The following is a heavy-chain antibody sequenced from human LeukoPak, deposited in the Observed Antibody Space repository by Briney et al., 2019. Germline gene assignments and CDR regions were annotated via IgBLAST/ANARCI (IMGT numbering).Heavy chain of an antibody. CDR2: ISWNSGSI. V-gene: IGHV3-9*01. CDR3: AKDLTAAGKGPADY. J-gene: IGHJ4*02. D-gene: IGHD6-13*01. Sequence: GGSLRLSCAASGFTFDDHAMHWVRQAPGKALEWVSGISWNSGSIGYADSVKGRFTISRDNAKNSLYLQMNSLRAEDTALYYCAKDLTAAGKGPADYWGQGTLVTVSS. CDR1: GFTFDDHA.